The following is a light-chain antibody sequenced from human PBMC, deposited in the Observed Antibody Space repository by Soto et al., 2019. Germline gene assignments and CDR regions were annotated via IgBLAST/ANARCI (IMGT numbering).Light chain of an antibody. CDR1: TSDVGSYYL. J-gene: IGLJ1*01. CDR2: DGS. Sequence: QSALTQPASVSGSPGQSITISCSGPTSDVGSYYLVSWYQQHPGKAPKLIIYDGSKRPSGVSNRFSGSKSGNPASLTISGIQAEEEADYYCCSYAGRTTPYVFGTGTKVTV. V-gene: IGLV2-23*01. CDR3: CSYAGRTTPYV.